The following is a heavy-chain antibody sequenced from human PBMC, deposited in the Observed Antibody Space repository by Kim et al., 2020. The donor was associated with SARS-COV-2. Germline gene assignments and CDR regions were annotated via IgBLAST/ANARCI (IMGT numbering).Heavy chain of an antibody. V-gene: IGHV1-69*13. J-gene: IGHJ4*02. Sequence: SVKVSCKASGGTFSSYAISWVRQAPGQGLEWMGGIIPIFGTANYAQKFQGRVTITADESTSTAYMELSSLRSEDTAVYYCARAITPHNRYSSSWYSDYWGQGTLVTVSS. CDR2: IIPIFGTA. D-gene: IGHD6-13*01. CDR3: ARAITPHNRYSSSWYSDY. CDR1: GGTFSSYA.